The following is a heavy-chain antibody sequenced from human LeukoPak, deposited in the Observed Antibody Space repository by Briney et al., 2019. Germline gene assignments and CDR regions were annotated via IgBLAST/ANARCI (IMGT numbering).Heavy chain of an antibody. Sequence: GGSLRLSCAASGFTFSSYGMHWVRQAPGKGLEWVAVISYDGSNKYYADSVKGRFTISRDSSKNTLFLQMNSLRADDTAVYYCAKEYTGYAYFDYWGQGTLVTVSS. CDR3: AKEYTGYAYFDY. CDR2: ISYDGSNK. CDR1: GFTFSSYG. V-gene: IGHV3-30*18. D-gene: IGHD3-9*01. J-gene: IGHJ4*02.